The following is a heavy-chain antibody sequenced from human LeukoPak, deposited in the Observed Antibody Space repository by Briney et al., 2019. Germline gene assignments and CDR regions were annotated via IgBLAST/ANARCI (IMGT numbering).Heavy chain of an antibody. CDR3: ARAGNSEGGFDY. Sequence: ASVKVSCKASGYTFTSYYMHWVRQAPGQGLEWMGIINPSGGSTSYAQKFQGRVTMTRDTSTSTVYMEVSSLTSEDTAVYYCARAGNSEGGFDYWGQGTLVTVSS. CDR2: INPSGGST. J-gene: IGHJ4*02. V-gene: IGHV1-46*01. D-gene: IGHD4-23*01. CDR1: GYTFTSYY.